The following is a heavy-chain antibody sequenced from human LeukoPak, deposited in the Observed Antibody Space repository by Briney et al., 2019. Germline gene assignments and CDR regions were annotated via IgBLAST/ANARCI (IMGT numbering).Heavy chain of an antibody. CDR2: INSDGSST. Sequence: GGSLRLSCAASGFTFSNYWMHWVRQAPGKGLVWVSRINSDGSSTSYADSVKGRFTIFRDNAKNTLYLQMNSLRAEDTAVYYCARVSSGSYFGYYYYYMDVWGKGTTVTVSS. V-gene: IGHV3-74*01. D-gene: IGHD1-26*01. CDR3: ARVSSGSYFGYYYYYMDV. J-gene: IGHJ6*03. CDR1: GFTFSNYW.